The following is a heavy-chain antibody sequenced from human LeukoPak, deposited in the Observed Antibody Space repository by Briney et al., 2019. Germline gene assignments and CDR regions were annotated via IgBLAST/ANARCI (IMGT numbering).Heavy chain of an antibody. V-gene: IGHV3-33*01. D-gene: IGHD6-19*01. CDR2: IWYDGSIK. CDR3: ASAAGPFDN. Sequence: GGSLRLSCAAAGFIFSSYGMHWVRQAPGKGLEWVAVIWYDGSIKYYADSVKGRFTISRDNSKNTLYLQMNSLRAEDTALYYCASAAGPFDNWGQGTLVTVSS. CDR1: GFIFSSYG. J-gene: IGHJ4*02.